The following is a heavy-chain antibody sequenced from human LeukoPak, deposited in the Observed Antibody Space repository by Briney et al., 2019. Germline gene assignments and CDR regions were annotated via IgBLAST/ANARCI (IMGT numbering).Heavy chain of an antibody. J-gene: IGHJ5*02. CDR3: ARASGWYLIGSNWFDP. CDR2: INPNCGGT. V-gene: IGHV1-2*02. Sequence: ASVKVSCKATGYTFTGYYMHWVRPARGQGLDWMGFINPNCGGTNYAQKFKGRVTMTRDTSISTAYMELSRLRSDDTAVYYCARASGWYLIGSNWFDPWGQGTLVTVSS. CDR1: GYTFTGYY. D-gene: IGHD6-19*01.